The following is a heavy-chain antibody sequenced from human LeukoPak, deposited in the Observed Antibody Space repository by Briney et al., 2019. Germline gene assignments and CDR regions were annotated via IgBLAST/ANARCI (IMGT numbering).Heavy chain of an antibody. D-gene: IGHD3-10*01. CDR1: GFTFSSCA. CDR3: AKFSVTMVRGVIIKPSFDY. CDR2: ITSNGGST. Sequence: GGSLRLSCAASGFTFSSCAMHWVRQAPGKGLEYVSAITSNGGSTYYANSVKGRFTISRDNSKNTLYLQMGSLRAEDTAVYYCAKFSVTMVRGVIIKPSFDYWGQGTLVTVSS. J-gene: IGHJ4*02. V-gene: IGHV3-64*01.